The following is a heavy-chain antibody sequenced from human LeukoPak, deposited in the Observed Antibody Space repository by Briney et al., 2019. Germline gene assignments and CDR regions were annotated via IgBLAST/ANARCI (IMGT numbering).Heavy chain of an antibody. CDR2: IYASGIT. V-gene: IGHV4-4*07. Sequence: SETLSLTCTFSGDSISSYFWTWIRQPAGKGLEWIGRIYASGITNYNPSLRSRVTMSVDTSKNQFSLKLSSVTAADTAVYYCAREPLQSRPLDVWDKGTTVTVSS. D-gene: IGHD4-11*01. CDR3: AREPLQSRPLDV. J-gene: IGHJ6*04. CDR1: GDSISSYF.